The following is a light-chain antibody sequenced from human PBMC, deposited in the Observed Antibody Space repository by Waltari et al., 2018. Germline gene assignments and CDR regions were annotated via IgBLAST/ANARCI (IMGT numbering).Light chain of an antibody. CDR2: EDT. Sequence: SYEWTQPPSVSVSPGQTARIPCAGDALATQYASWYQERPGQAPVLILYEDTKRPSEIPERFSGSISGTMATLTISGAQVEDEAVYYCYSTDSNNGVFGGGTKLTVL. V-gene: IGLV3-10*01. J-gene: IGLJ2*01. CDR1: ALATQY. CDR3: YSTDSNNGV.